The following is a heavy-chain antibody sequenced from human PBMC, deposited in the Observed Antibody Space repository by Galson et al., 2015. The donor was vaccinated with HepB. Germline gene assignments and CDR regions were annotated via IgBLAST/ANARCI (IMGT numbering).Heavy chain of an antibody. CDR3: ARGLMKYGLNYGSGSYPYYYYMDV. CDR2: ISSSSSTI. V-gene: IGHV3-48*01. D-gene: IGHD3-10*01. J-gene: IGHJ6*03. CDR1: GFTFSSYS. Sequence: SLRLSCAASGFTFSSYSMNWVRQAPGKGLEWVSYISSSSSTIYYADSVKGRFTISRDNAKNSLYLQMNSLRAEDTAVYYCARGLMKYGLNYGSGSYPYYYYMDVWGKGTTVTVSS.